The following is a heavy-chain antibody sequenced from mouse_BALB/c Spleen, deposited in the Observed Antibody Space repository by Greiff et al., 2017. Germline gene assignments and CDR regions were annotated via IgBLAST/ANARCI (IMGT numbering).Heavy chain of an antibody. J-gene: IGHJ2*01. CDR3: SRGPIYYDYDERDGLDY. Sequence: EVQLVESGGDLVKPGGSLKLSCAAAGFTFSSYAMSWVRQTPEKRLEWVASISSGGSTYYPDSVKGRITISRDSVRNILYLQMSSLRSEDTAMYYESRGPIYYDYDERDGLDYWGQGTTLTVSS. CDR2: ISSGGST. D-gene: IGHD2-4*01. V-gene: IGHV5-6-5*01. CDR1: GFTFSSYA.